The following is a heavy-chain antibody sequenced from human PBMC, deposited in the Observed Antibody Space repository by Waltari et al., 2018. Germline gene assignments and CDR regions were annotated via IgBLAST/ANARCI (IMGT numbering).Heavy chain of an antibody. D-gene: IGHD3-9*01. CDR2: IYYSGST. Sequence: QLQLQESGPGLVKPSETLSLTCTVSGGSISSSSYYWGWIRQPPGKGLDWIGSIYYSGSTYYNPSLKSRVTISVDTSKNQFSLKLSSVTAADTAVYYCARASNGADYYDILTGFDYWGQGTLVTVSS. CDR3: ARASNGADYYDILTGFDY. V-gene: IGHV4-39*07. CDR1: GGSISSSSYY. J-gene: IGHJ4*02.